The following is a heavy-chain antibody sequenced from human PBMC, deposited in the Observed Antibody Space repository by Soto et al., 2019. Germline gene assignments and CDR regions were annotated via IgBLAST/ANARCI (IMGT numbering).Heavy chain of an antibody. CDR3: AADSRDGYNYFDY. Sequence: ASVKVSCKASGFTFTKSAVHWVRQARGQRLEWIGWIVVGSGNTNYAQKFQERVTITRDMSTSTAYMELSSLRSEDTAVHYWAADSRDGYNYFDYWGQGTLVTVSS. J-gene: IGHJ4*02. V-gene: IGHV1-58*01. CDR2: IVVGSGNT. CDR1: GFTFTKSA. D-gene: IGHD5-12*01.